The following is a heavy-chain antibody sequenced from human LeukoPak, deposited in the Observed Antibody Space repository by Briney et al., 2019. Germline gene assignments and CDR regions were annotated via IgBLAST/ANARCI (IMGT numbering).Heavy chain of an antibody. CDR3: ARDAYIAAAGTFYFDY. D-gene: IGHD6-13*01. Sequence: GGSLRLSCAASGFTFSSDWMSWVRQAPGKGLEWVANIKQDGSEKYYVDSVKGRFTISRDNAKNSLYLQMNSLRAEDTAVYYCARDAYIAAAGTFYFDYWGQGTLVTVSS. J-gene: IGHJ4*02. CDR1: GFTFSSDW. V-gene: IGHV3-7*01. CDR2: IKQDGSEK.